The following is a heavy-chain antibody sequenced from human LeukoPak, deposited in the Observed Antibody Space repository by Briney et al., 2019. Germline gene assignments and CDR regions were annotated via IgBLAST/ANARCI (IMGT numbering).Heavy chain of an antibody. CDR1: GFTFSNAW. CDR2: IKSKTDGGTT. J-gene: IGHJ4*02. Sequence: GGSLRLSCAASGFTFSNAWMSWVRQAPGKGLEWVGRIKSKTDGGTTDYAAPVKGRFTISRDDSKNTLYLQMNSLKTEDTAVYYCTTAGVLGGCYDFFDYWGQGTLVTVSS. D-gene: IGHD3-3*01. CDR3: TTAGVLGGCYDFFDY. V-gene: IGHV3-15*01.